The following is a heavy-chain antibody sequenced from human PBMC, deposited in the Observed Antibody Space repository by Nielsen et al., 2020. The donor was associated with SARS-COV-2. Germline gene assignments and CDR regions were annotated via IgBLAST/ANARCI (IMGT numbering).Heavy chain of an antibody. CDR3: AREQIGRGAFDI. CDR1: GGSISSYY. J-gene: IGHJ3*02. Sequence: SETLSLTCTVSGGSISSYYWSWIRQPPGKGLEWIGSIYHSGSTYYNPSLKSRVTISVDTSKNQFSLKLSSVTAADTAVYYCAREQIGRGAFDIWGQGTMVTVSS. V-gene: IGHV4-38-2*02. CDR2: IYHSGST. D-gene: IGHD3-10*01.